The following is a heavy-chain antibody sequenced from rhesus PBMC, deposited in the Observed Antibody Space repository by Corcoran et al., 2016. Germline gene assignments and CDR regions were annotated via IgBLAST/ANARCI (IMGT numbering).Heavy chain of an antibody. J-gene: IGHJ4*01. CDR3: ARRSSGWLFDY. CDR1: GGSISSSY. D-gene: IGHD6-31*01. CDR2: IDSSGST. V-gene: IGHV4S11*01. Sequence: QVQLQESGPGLVKPSETLSLPCAVSGGSISSSYWSWIRQAPGKGLEWIGRIDSSGSTYYNPSLKSRVTLSVDTSKNQFSLKLSSVTAADTAVYYCARRSSGWLFDYWGQGVLVTVSS.